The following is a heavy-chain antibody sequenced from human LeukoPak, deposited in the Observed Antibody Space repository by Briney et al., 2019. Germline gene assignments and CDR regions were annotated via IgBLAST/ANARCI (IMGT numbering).Heavy chain of an antibody. CDR3: ATTGYSSALRDY. J-gene: IGHJ4*02. D-gene: IGHD6-19*01. CDR1: GGTFSSYA. CDR2: IIPIFGTA. Sequence: SVKVSCKASGGTFSSYAISWVRQAPGQGLEWMGGIIPIFGTANYAQKFQGRVTITTDESTSTAYMELSSLRSEDTAVYYCATTGYSSALRDYWGQGTLVTVSS. V-gene: IGHV1-69*05.